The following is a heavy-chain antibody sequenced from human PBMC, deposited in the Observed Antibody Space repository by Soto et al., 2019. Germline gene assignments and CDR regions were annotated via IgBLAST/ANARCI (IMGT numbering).Heavy chain of an antibody. CDR1: GYTFTGYY. Sequence: ASVKVSCKASGYTFTGYYMHWVRQAPGQGLEWMGWINPNSGGTNYAQKFQGWVTMTRDTSISTAYMELSRLRSDDTAVYYCARDRLYDFWSGYYSTDYGMDVWGQGTTVTVSS. V-gene: IGHV1-2*04. CDR3: ARDRLYDFWSGYYSTDYGMDV. CDR2: INPNSGGT. J-gene: IGHJ6*02. D-gene: IGHD3-3*01.